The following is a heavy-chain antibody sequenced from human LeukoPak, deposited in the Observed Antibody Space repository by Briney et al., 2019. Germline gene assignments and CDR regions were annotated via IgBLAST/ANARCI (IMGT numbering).Heavy chain of an antibody. V-gene: IGHV4-59*01. CDR3: ARDPYYGSGIPVGFDP. CDR2: IYYSGST. Sequence: SETLSLTCTVSGGSISSYYWSWIRQPPGKGLERIGYIYYSGSTNYNPSLKSRVTISVDTSKNQFSLKLSSVTAADTAVYYCARDPYYGSGIPVGFDPWGQGTLVTVSS. CDR1: GGSISSYY. J-gene: IGHJ5*02. D-gene: IGHD3-10*01.